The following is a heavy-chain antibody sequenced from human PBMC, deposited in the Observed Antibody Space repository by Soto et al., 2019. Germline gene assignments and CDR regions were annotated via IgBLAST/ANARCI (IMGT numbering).Heavy chain of an antibody. Sequence: GGSLRLSCAASGFTFSNYAMYWVRQAPGKGLEFVSAITTNGDGTYYADSVKGRFTISRDNSRDTLYLQMGSLRVEDMAVYYCARRASGGYYYDYWGQGTLVTVSS. J-gene: IGHJ4*02. CDR2: ITTNGDGT. V-gene: IGHV3-64*02. CDR1: GFTFSNYA. CDR3: ARRASGGYYYDY. D-gene: IGHD2-15*01.